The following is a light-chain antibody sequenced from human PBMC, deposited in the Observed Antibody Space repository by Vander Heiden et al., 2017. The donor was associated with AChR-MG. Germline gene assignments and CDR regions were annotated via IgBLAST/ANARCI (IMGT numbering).Light chain of an antibody. CDR2: DVS. CDR3: NSYASSTTPVV. J-gene: IGLJ2*01. CDR1: GSDIGRYNY. Sequence: QSDLTQPASVSGSPGQSITISCTGTGSDIGRYNYFLWYQQLTGKTPKLMVYDVSSRPSGVSNRFSGSKSGNTASVTISGLQAEDEADYYCNSYASSTTPVVFGGGTKLTVL. V-gene: IGLV2-14*03.